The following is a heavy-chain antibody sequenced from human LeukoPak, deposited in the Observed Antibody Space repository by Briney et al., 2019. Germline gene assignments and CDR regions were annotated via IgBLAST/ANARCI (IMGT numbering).Heavy chain of an antibody. D-gene: IGHD6-6*01. CDR1: GSTFSSYG. J-gene: IGHJ4*02. CDR2: IRYDGSNK. V-gene: IGHV3-30*02. CDR3: AKELLSSSSAFDY. Sequence: GGSLRLSCAASGSTFSSYGMHWVRQAPGKGLEWVAFIRYDGSNKYYADSVKGRFTISRDNSKNTLYLQMNSLRAEDTAVYYCAKELLSSSSAFDYWGQGTLVTVSS.